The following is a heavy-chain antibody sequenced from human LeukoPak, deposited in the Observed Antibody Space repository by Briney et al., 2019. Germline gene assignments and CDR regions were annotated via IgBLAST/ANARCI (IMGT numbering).Heavy chain of an antibody. CDR2: ISGSGGST. D-gene: IGHD6-6*01. V-gene: IGHV3-23*01. J-gene: IGHJ4*02. Sequence: GGSLRLSCAASGFIFSSYAMSWVRQAPGTGLEWVSGISGSGGSTKYADSVKGRFTISRDNSKNTLYLQMNSLRAEDTAVYYCAKEEYSSSYDYWGQGTLVTVSS. CDR1: GFIFSSYA. CDR3: AKEEYSSSYDY.